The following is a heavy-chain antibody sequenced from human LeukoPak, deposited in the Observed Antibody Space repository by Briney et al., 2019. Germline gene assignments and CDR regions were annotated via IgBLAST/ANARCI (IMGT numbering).Heavy chain of an antibody. J-gene: IGHJ4*02. CDR3: ASTAAGTAYFDY. D-gene: IGHD6-13*01. CDR2: IYSGGST. Sequence: GGSLRLSCAASGFTVSSNYMSWVRQAPGKGLEWVSVIYSGGSTYYADSVKGRFTISRDNSKNTLYLQMNSLRAEDTAVYYCASTAAGTAYFDYWGQGTLVTVSS. V-gene: IGHV3-66*01. CDR1: GFTVSSNY.